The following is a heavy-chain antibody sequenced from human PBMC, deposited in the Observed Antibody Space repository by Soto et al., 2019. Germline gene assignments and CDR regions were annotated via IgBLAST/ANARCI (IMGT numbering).Heavy chain of an antibody. D-gene: IGHD2-21*02. V-gene: IGHV4-30-4*01. CDR1: GASISRGDNY. Sequence: SETLSLTCTVSGASISRGDNYWSWNRQPPGKGLEWIGYIYYSGSTSYNPSLKSRVTTSVDTSKYQFSLRLNSVTAADTAVYYCARGLIVMLAGIEELINSHFDSWGQGTLVTVSS. CDR2: IYYSGST. CDR3: ARGLIVMLAGIEELINSHFDS. J-gene: IGHJ4*02.